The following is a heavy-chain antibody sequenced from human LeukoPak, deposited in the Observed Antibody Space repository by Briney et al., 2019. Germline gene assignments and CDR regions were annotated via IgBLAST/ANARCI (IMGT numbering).Heavy chain of an antibody. CDR3: ARDFPYGSGSYYKISPPDY. J-gene: IGHJ4*02. CDR2: IYSGGST. CDR1: GFTVSSNY. V-gene: IGHV3-66*01. D-gene: IGHD3-10*01. Sequence: GGSLRLSCAASGFTVSSNYMSWVRQAPGKRLEWVSVIYSGGSTYYADSVKGRFTISRDNSKNTLYLQMNSLRAEDTAVYYCARDFPYGSGSYYKISPPDYWGQGTLVTVSS.